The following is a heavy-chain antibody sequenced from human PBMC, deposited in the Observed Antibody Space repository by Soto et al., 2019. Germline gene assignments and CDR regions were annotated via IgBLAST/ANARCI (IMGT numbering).Heavy chain of an antibody. CDR2: ISYDGSNK. V-gene: IGHV3-30-3*01. J-gene: IGHJ4*02. Sequence: QVQLVESGGGVVQPGRSLRLSCAASGFTFSSYAMHWVRQAPGKGLEWVAVISYDGSNKYYADSVKGRFTISRDNSKNPLYRQMNSLRAEDTAVYYCARDGGYCGGDCHLWGFDYWGQGTLVTVSS. CDR1: GFTFSSYA. D-gene: IGHD2-21*02. CDR3: ARDGGYCGGDCHLWGFDY.